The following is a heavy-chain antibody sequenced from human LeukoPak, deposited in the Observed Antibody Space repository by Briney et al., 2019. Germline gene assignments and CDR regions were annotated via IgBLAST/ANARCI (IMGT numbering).Heavy chain of an antibody. D-gene: IGHD3-22*01. CDR1: GYTFTDYY. V-gene: IGHV1-2*02. CDR3: ARANYYVNVDY. CDR2: INPYSGGT. Sequence: ASVKVSCKASGYTFTDYYMHWVRQAPGQGLEWMGWINPYSGGTNYAQKFQDRVTMTRDTSISTAYMELSRLRSDDTAVYYCARANYYVNVDYWGQGTLVTVSS. J-gene: IGHJ4*02.